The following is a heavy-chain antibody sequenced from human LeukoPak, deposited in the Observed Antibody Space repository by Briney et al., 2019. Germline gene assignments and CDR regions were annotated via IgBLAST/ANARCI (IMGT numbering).Heavy chain of an antibody. CDR1: GFTFSSYS. J-gene: IGHJ4*02. D-gene: IGHD3-3*01. V-gene: IGHV3-21*04. CDR3: AKGNYNYDFWSGHDY. CDR2: ISSSSSYI. Sequence: GGSLRLSCAASGFTFSSYSMNWVRQAPGKGLELVSSISSSSSYIYYADSVKGRFTISRDNSKNTLHLQMNSLRPEDTAAYYCAKGNYNYDFWSGHDYWGQGTLVTVSS.